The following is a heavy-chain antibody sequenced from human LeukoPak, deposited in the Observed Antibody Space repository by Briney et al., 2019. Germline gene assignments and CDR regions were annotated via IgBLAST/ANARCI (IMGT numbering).Heavy chain of an antibody. J-gene: IGHJ4*02. CDR3: VRDAILTGYPKVPYFDY. D-gene: IGHD3-9*01. CDR1: GFTFSNAW. CDR2: ISSSSGYI. V-gene: IGHV3-21*01. Sequence: GGSLRLSCAASGFTFSNAWMNWVRQAPGKGLEWVSSISSSSGYIYYADSVKGRFTISRDNAKNSLYLQMDSLRAEDTAVYYCVRDAILTGYPKVPYFDYWGQGTLVTVSS.